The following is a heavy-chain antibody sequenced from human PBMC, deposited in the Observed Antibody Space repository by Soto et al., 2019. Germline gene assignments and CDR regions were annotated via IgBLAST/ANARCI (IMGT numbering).Heavy chain of an antibody. CDR1: GGSMSSYY. CDR2: ISYSGTT. CDR3: ASLMGSRGPLVWLDP. Sequence: SETLSLTCSVSGGSMSSYYWNWIRQPPGKGLECIGYISYSGTTNYNPSLKSRVTMSLDTSKNQFSLTLSSVTAADTSVYYCASLMGSRGPLVWLDPWGQGPQVTVSS. V-gene: IGHV4-59*01. J-gene: IGHJ5*02. D-gene: IGHD2-15*01.